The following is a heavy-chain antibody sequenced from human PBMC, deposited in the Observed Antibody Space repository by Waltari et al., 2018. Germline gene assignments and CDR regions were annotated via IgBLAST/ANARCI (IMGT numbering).Heavy chain of an antibody. CDR1: GGSFSGYS. CDR2: INHSGST. CDR3: ARVHYSSPTFP. Sequence: QVQLRRWGAGLLKPSETLSLTCAVYGGSFSGYSWRWTRHPPGKGLEWIGEINHSGSTNYNTSLKSRVTISVDTSKNQYTLKLSSVTAADTAVDYCARVHYSSPTFPWGQGTLVTVSS. D-gene: IGHD6-13*01. V-gene: IGHV4-34*01. J-gene: IGHJ5*02.